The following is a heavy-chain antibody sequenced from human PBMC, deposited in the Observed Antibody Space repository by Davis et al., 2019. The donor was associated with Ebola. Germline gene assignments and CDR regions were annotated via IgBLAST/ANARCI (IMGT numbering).Heavy chain of an antibody. Sequence: SETLSLTCTVSGGSISGDYWSWIRQPPGKGLEWIGYIHDSGSTNYNPSLKSRLTISVDTSKNQFSLKLSSVTAADTAVYYCARNPWWRGTPFDYWGQGTLVTVSS. CDR1: GGSISGDY. CDR2: IHDSGST. D-gene: IGHD2-8*02. V-gene: IGHV4-59*12. J-gene: IGHJ4*02. CDR3: ARNPWWRGTPFDY.